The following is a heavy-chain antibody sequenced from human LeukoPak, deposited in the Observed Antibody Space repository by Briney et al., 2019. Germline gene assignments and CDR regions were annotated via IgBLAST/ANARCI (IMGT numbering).Heavy chain of an antibody. CDR1: GGSISSYY. J-gene: IGHJ5*02. V-gene: IGHV4-59*01. CDR3: ARARHPNWFDP. CDR2: INYSGST. Sequence: SETLSLTCTVSGGSISSYYWSWIRQPPGKGLEWIGYINYSGSTSYNPSLKSRVTISVDTSKNQFSLKLSSVTAADTAVYYCARARHPNWFDPWGQGTLVTVSS.